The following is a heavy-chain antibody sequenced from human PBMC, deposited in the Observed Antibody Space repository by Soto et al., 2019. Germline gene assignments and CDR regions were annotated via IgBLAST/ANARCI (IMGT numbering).Heavy chain of an antibody. CDR3: AKGAWETIDHCYYGMDV. D-gene: IGHD1-26*01. V-gene: IGHV3-30*18. Sequence: GGSLRLSCAASGFTFSSYGMHWVRQAPGKGLEWVAVISYDGSNKYYADSVKGRFTISRDNSKNTLYLQMNSLRAEDTAVYYCAKGAWETIDHCYYGMDVWGQGTTVTVSS. CDR1: GFTFSSYG. CDR2: ISYDGSNK. J-gene: IGHJ6*02.